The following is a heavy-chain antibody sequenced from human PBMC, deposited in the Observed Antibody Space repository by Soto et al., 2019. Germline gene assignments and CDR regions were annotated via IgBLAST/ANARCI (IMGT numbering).Heavy chain of an antibody. V-gene: IGHV4-31*03. CDR1: GGSISSGGYY. CDR3: ATRARCSGGSCYSYYYYYMDV. Sequence: QVQLQESGPGLVKPSQTLSLTCTVSGGSISSGGYYWSWIRQHPGKGLEWIGYIYYSGSTYYNPSLKSRVTISVDTSKNQFSLKLSSVTAADTAVYYCATRARCSGGSCYSYYYYYMDVWGKGTTVTVSS. D-gene: IGHD2-15*01. J-gene: IGHJ6*03. CDR2: IYYSGST.